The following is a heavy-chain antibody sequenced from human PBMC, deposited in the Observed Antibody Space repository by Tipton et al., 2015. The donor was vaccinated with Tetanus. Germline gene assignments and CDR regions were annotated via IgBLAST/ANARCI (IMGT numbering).Heavy chain of an antibody. D-gene: IGHD1-26*01. J-gene: IGHJ4*02. V-gene: IGHV4-31*03. CDR1: GGPISSGGYY. CDR2: IYYSGST. CDR3: AGDQARGARGWNYFDY. Sequence: GLVKPSQTLSLSCTVSGGPISSGGYYWSWIRQHPGKGLEWIGDIYYSGSTYYNPSLKSRVPLSVDTSKNQFSLKLNSVSAADTAVYYCAGDQARGARGWNYFDYWGQGTLVTVSS.